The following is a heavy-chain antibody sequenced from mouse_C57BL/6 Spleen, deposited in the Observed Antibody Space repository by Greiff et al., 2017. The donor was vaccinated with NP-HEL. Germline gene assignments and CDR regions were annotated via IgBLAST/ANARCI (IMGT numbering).Heavy chain of an antibody. D-gene: IGHD2-4*01. CDR2: ISSGSSTI. CDR3: ARGGLRRKGFAY. J-gene: IGHJ3*01. V-gene: IGHV5-17*01. Sequence: EVQLVESGGGLVKPGGSLKLSCAASGFTFSDYGMHWVRQAPEKGLEWVAYISSGSSTIYYADTVKGRFTISRDNAKNTLFLQMTSLRSEDTAMYYCARGGLRRKGFAYWGQGTLVTVSA. CDR1: GFTFSDYG.